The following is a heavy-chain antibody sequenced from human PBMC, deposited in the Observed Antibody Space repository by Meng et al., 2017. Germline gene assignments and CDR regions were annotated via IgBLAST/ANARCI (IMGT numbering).Heavy chain of an antibody. CDR3: ARGRDTAKSGY. V-gene: IGHV4-31*03. CDR1: GGSISSGNYH. J-gene: IGHJ4*02. D-gene: IGHD5-18*01. Sequence: HVPLQEAGPGLVKPSQTLSLTCSVSGGSISSGNYHWSWFRQHPGKGLEWIGTLYYTGTTFYNPSLMSRPTISLDTSKNQFSLNLNSMTAADTAIYYCARGRDTAKSGYWGQGTLVTVSS. CDR2: LYYTGTT.